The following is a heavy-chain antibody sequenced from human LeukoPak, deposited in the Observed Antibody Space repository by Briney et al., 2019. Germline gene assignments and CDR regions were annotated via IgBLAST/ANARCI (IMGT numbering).Heavy chain of an antibody. D-gene: IGHD5-24*01. CDR1: GFTFSSYS. CDR2: ISSSSSTI. Sequence: PGGSLRLSCAASGFTFSSYSMNWVRQAPGKGLEWVSYISSSSSTIYYADSVKGRFTISRDNAKNSLYLQVNSLRDEDTAVYYCARARRDGYRDYWGQGTLVTVSS. CDR3: ARARRDGYRDY. V-gene: IGHV3-48*02. J-gene: IGHJ4*02.